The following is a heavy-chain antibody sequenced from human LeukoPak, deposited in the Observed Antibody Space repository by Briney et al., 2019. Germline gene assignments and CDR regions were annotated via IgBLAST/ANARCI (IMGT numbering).Heavy chain of an antibody. CDR1: GFSFSTYW. CDR3: AREGLPYSGDH. V-gene: IGHV3-7*01. CDR2: IKGDGSEI. Sequence: PGGSLRLSCAASGFSFSTYWMRWARQTPGKGLEWVANIKGDGSEINYVDSVKGRFTISRDNAKNSLSLQMNSLTADDTGVYYCAREGLPYSGDHWDQGTLVTVSS. J-gene: IGHJ4*02. D-gene: IGHD4-11*01.